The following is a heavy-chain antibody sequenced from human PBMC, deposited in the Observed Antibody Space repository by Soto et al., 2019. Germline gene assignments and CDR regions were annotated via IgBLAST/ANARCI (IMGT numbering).Heavy chain of an antibody. CDR2: IYWDDDK. D-gene: IGHD4-4*01. CDR3: AHRPLFTETGFDP. CDR1: GRRIINKRVG. Sequence: ASGPTLEKPTDTLGQSCNLSGRRIINKRVGVGWIRQPPGKALEWLALIYWDDDKRYSPSLKSRLTITKDTSKNQVVLTMTNMDPVDTATYYCAHRPLFTETGFDPWGQGTLLTVSS. V-gene: IGHV2-5*02. J-gene: IGHJ5*02.